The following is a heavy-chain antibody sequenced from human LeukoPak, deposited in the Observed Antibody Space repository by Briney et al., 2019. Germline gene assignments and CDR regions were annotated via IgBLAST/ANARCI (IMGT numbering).Heavy chain of an antibody. V-gene: IGHV5-10-1*01. CDR1: GYTFPTYW. Sequence: GESLKISCQGSGYTFPTYWINWVRQVPGKGLEWMGRIDPRDSYTNYSPSFQDHVTISVDKSISTAFLQWSSLKASDTAMYYCARQACGGDCYLSSAVAEEGAWFDPWGQGTLVTVSS. CDR3: ARQACGGDCYLSSAVAEEGAWFDP. D-gene: IGHD2-21*02. J-gene: IGHJ5*02. CDR2: IDPRDSYT.